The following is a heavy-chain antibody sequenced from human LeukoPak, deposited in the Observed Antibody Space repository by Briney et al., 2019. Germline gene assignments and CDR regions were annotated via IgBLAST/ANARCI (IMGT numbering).Heavy chain of an antibody. V-gene: IGHV3-7*01. D-gene: IGHD3-10*01. J-gene: IGHJ6*03. CDR1: GFMFSGDW. Sequence: GGALRLSCAASGFMFSGDWMSWGRQAPGKGLEWGADIKEDGSEKSYVESVKGGFTISIDNAKNSLYLQMNTLRAEDTAVYYCARDLVWFGEPKGYYNYMDVWGKGTTVTVSS. CDR2: IKEDGSEK. CDR3: ARDLVWFGEPKGYYNYMDV.